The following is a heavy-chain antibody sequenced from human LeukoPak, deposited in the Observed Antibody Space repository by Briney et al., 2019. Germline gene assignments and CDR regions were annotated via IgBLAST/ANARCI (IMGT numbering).Heavy chain of an antibody. V-gene: IGHV3-23*01. D-gene: IGHD4-17*01. CDR1: GFTFSSYA. J-gene: IGHJ4*02. CDR3: AKDPDYGDYGVRGSFDY. CDR2: ISGSGGST. Sequence: GGSLRLSCAASGFTFSSYAMSWVRQAPGKGLEWVSAISGSGGSTYYADSVKGRFTTSRDNSKNTLYLQMNSLRAEDTAVYYCAKDPDYGDYGVRGSFDYWGQGTLVTVSS.